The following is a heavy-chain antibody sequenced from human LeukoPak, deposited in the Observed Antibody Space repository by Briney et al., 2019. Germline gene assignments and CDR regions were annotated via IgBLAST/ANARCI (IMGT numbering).Heavy chain of an antibody. Sequence: PGGSLRLSCAASGFTFSSYAMSWVRQAPGKGLEWVSAISGSGGSTYYADSVKGRFTISRDNSKNTLYLQMNSLRAEDTAVYYCAKDGGAMVYQPIDYWGQGTLATVSS. J-gene: IGHJ4*02. V-gene: IGHV3-23*01. CDR3: AKDGGAMVYQPIDY. D-gene: IGHD5-18*01. CDR1: GFTFSSYA. CDR2: ISGSGGST.